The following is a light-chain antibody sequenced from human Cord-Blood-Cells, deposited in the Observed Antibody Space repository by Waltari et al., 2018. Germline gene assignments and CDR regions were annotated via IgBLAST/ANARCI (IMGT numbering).Light chain of an antibody. CDR1: QSVSSSY. CDR3: QQYGSSPFT. J-gene: IGKJ3*01. V-gene: IGKV3-20*01. CDR2: GAS. Sequence: EIVLTQSPGTLSLSPGERATLSCRASQSVSSSYLAWYQQKPGQAPRLLICGASSRATGIPDRVSGSGSGTDFTLTISRLEPEDFAVYYCQQYGSSPFTFGPGTKVDIK.